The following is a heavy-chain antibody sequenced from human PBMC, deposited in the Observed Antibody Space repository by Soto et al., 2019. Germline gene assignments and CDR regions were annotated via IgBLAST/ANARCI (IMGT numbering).Heavy chain of an antibody. J-gene: IGHJ6*02. Sequence: EVQLVESGGGLIQPGGSLRLSCAASGFTVSSNYMSWVRQAPGKRLEWVSIMYSGGTTYYADSVKGRFTLSRDNSKNTLYIQMNSLRAEDTAVYYCARERPHYYDTSSYYYYGMDVWGQGTTVTVSS. CDR1: GFTVSSNY. CDR2: MYSGGTT. D-gene: IGHD3-22*01. V-gene: IGHV3-53*01. CDR3: ARERPHYYDTSSYYYYGMDV.